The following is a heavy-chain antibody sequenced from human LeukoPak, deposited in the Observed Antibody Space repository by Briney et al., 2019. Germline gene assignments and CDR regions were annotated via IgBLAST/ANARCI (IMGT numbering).Heavy chain of an antibody. CDR3: ARDLAPKLYSSGWYGGYFDY. V-gene: IGHV3-30*02. CDR1: GFTFSSYG. Sequence: GGSLRLSCAASGFTFSSYGMHWVRQAPGKGLEWVAFIRYDGSNKYYADSVKGRFTISRDNSKNTLYLQMNSLRAEDTAVYYCARDLAPKLYSSGWYGGYFDYWGQGTLVTVSS. CDR2: IRYDGSNK. D-gene: IGHD6-19*01. J-gene: IGHJ4*02.